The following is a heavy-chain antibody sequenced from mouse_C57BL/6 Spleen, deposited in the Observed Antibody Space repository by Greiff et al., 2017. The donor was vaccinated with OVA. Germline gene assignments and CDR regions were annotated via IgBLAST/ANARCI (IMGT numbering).Heavy chain of an antibody. D-gene: IGHD2-3*01. Sequence: VKLMESGPGLVQPSQSLSITCTVSGFSLTSYGVHWVRQSPGKGLEWLGVIWRGGSTDYNAAFMSRLSITKDNSKSQVFFKMNSLQADDTAIYYCAKNSNDGYQVMDYWGQGTSVTVSS. CDR3: AKNSNDGYQVMDY. CDR1: GFSLTSYG. J-gene: IGHJ4*01. V-gene: IGHV2-5*01. CDR2: IWRGGST.